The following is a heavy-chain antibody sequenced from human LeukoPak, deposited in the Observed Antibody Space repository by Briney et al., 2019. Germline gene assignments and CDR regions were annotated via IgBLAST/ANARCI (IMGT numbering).Heavy chain of an antibody. CDR3: ARDRPFPLVRIKGSVDFSYYAMDV. J-gene: IGHJ6*02. V-gene: IGHV3-30*04. Sequence: GRSLRLSCAASGFTFSTYTMHRVRQAPGKGLEWVALISNDGTNEYYADSVKGRFTISRDNSKNSLYLQMNSLRAEDTAVYYCARDRPFPLVRIKGSVDFSYYAMDVWGQGTTVTVSS. CDR2: ISNDGTNE. D-gene: IGHD3-10*01. CDR1: GFTFSTYT.